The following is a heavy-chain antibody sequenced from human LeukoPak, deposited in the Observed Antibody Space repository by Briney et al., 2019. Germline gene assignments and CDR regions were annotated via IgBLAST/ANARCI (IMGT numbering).Heavy chain of an antibody. D-gene: IGHD2-2*01. Sequence: GGSLRLSCAASGFTFSSYAMSWVRQAPGKGLEWVSAISGSGGSTYYADSVKGRFTISRDNSKNTLYLQMISLRAEDTAVYYCAKDRSKGSSTSCYGYWGQGTLVTVSS. CDR2: ISGSGGST. J-gene: IGHJ4*02. CDR3: AKDRSKGSSTSCYGY. V-gene: IGHV3-23*01. CDR1: GFTFSSYA.